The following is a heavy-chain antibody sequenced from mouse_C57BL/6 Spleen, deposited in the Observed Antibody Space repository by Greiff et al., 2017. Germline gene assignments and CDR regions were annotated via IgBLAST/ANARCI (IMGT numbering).Heavy chain of an antibody. J-gene: IGHJ2*01. CDR3: AREGPYFDY. CDR2: ISSGGSYT. V-gene: IGHV5-6*01. CDR1: GFTFSSYG. Sequence: EVQVVESGGDLVKPGGSLKLSCAASGFTFSSYGMSWVRQTPDKRLEWVATISSGGSYTYYPDSVQGRFTISRDNAKNTLYLQMSSLKSEDTAMYYCAREGPYFDYWGQGSTLTVSS.